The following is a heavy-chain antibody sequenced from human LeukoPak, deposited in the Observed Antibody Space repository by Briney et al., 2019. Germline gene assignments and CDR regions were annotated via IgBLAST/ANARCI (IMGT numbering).Heavy chain of an antibody. CDR2: IYGNGGTT. CDR1: GFTFRSHA. J-gene: IGHJ4*02. CDR3: VRDGVGAPSFDY. V-gene: IGHV3-23*01. D-gene: IGHD1-26*01. Sequence: GGSLRLSCVGSGFTFRSHAMSWVRQAPEKGLEFVSGIYGNGGTTYYADSVKGRFTISRDNAKNTLLLQMNSLRAEDTAVYYCVRDGVGAPSFDYWGQGVLVTVSS.